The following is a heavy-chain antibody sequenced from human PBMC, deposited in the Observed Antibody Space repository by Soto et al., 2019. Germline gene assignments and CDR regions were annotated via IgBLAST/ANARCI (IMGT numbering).Heavy chain of an antibody. J-gene: IGHJ4*02. CDR1: GGSISSGDYY. CDR3: ARDGGIAVAGTPHFDY. CDR2: IYYSGST. V-gene: IGHV4-30-4*01. Sequence: QVLLQESGPGLVKPSQTLSLTCTVSGGSISSGDYYWSWIRQPPGKGLEWIGYIYYSGSTYYNPSLKSRVTISVDTSKNQFSLKLSSVTAADTAVYYCARDGGIAVAGTPHFDYWGQGTLVTVSS. D-gene: IGHD6-19*01.